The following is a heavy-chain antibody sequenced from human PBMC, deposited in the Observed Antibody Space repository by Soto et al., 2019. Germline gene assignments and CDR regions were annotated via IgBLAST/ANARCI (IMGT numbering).Heavy chain of an antibody. CDR1: GYTFFNYF. D-gene: IGHD1-7*01. CDR2: INPSRGSA. V-gene: IGHV1-46*01. CDR3: ARPLIGNTIDL. Sequence: GASVKVSFKASGYTFFNYFIHWLRQAPGQGLEWIGIINPSRGSATYGPIFQGRVSLTTDMPTSTVYMELSSLRSEDTAIYYCARPLIGNTIDLWGQGTSVTVSS. J-gene: IGHJ3*01.